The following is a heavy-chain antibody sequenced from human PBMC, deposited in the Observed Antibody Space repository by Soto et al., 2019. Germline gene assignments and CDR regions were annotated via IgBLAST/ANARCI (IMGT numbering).Heavy chain of an antibody. J-gene: IGHJ6*02. CDR1: GFTFSSYS. CDR2: ISSSSSTI. Sequence: LRLSCAASGFTFSSYSMNWVRQAPGKGLEWVSYISSSSSTIYYADSVKGRFTISRDNAKNSLYLQMNSLRDEDTAVYYCATYCSSTSCYDASLGMDVWGQGTTVTVSS. D-gene: IGHD2-2*01. V-gene: IGHV3-48*02. CDR3: ATYCSSTSCYDASLGMDV.